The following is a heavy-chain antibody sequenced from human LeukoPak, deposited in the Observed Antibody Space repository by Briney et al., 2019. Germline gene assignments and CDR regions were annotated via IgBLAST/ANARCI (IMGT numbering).Heavy chain of an antibody. CDR2: ISYAGDNK. CDR1: GFTFSSYA. Sequence: EGSLRLSCAVSGFTFSSYAMHWVRQAPGKGLEWVAVISYAGDNKYYADSVKGRFTISRDNSKNTFYLQMNSLRAEDTAVYYCARGGRGWNDNDFDYWGQGTLVTVSS. CDR3: ARGGRGWNDNDFDY. J-gene: IGHJ4*02. V-gene: IGHV3-30*04. D-gene: IGHD1-1*01.